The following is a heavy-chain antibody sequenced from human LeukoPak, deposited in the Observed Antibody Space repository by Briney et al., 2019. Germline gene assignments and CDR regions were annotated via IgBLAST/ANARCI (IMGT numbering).Heavy chain of an antibody. CDR1: GFTFSSYA. CDR2: IRYDGSNK. V-gene: IGHV3-30*02. CDR3: AKVDDFWSLFDY. Sequence: GGSLRLSCAASGFTFSSYAMSWVRQAPGKGLEWVAFIRYDGSNKYYADSAKGRFTISRDNSKNTLYLQMNSLRAEDTAVYYCAKVDDFWSLFDYWGQGTLVTVSS. D-gene: IGHD3-3*01. J-gene: IGHJ4*02.